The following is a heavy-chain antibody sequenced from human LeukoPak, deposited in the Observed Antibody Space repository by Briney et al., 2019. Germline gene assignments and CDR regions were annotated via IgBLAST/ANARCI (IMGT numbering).Heavy chain of an antibody. CDR2: IYYSGST. Sequence: PSETLSLTCTVSGGSISSYYWSWIRQPPGKGLEWIGYIYYSGSTNYNPSLKSRVTISVDTSKNQFSLKLSSVTAADTAVYYCAREFARTTRIDYWGQGTLVTVSS. D-gene: IGHD1-7*01. J-gene: IGHJ4*02. CDR1: GGSISSYY. CDR3: AREFARTTRIDY. V-gene: IGHV4-59*01.